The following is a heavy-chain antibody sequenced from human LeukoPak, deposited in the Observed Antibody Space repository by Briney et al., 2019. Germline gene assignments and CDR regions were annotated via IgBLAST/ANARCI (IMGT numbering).Heavy chain of an antibody. Sequence: GESLKISCKGSGYRFTNYWIGWVRQMPGKGLEWIGIIYPGDSDTRYSPSFQGQVTISADKSISTAYLHWSSLKASDTAMYYCARPLDYGDYSGAFDIWGQGTMVTVSS. J-gene: IGHJ3*02. V-gene: IGHV5-51*01. CDR3: ARPLDYGDYSGAFDI. CDR1: GYRFTNYW. D-gene: IGHD4-17*01. CDR2: IYPGDSDT.